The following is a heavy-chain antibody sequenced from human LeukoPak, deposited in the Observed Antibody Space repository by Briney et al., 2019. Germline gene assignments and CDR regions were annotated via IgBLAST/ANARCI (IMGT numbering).Heavy chain of an antibody. CDR1: GGSISSSSYY. J-gene: IGHJ4*02. CDR2: IYYSGST. D-gene: IGHD2-15*01. CDR3: ARHEVVAATACDY. V-gene: IGHV4-39*01. Sequence: SETLSLTCTVSGGSISSSSYYWGWIRQPPGKGLEWIGSIYYSGSTYYNPSLKNRVTISVDTSKNQFSLKLSSVTAADTAVYYCARHEVVAATACDYWGQGTLVTVSS.